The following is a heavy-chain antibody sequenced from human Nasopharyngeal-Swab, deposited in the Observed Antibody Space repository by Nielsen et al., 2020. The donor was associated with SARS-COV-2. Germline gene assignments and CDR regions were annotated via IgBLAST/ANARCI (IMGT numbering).Heavy chain of an antibody. J-gene: IGHJ4*02. CDR3: ALDYYDSSGYSRPNDY. Sequence: PGKGLEWIGYIYYSGSTYYNPSLKSRVTISVDTSKNQFSLKLSSVTAADTAVYYCALDYYDSSGYSRPNDYWGQGTLVTVSS. D-gene: IGHD3-22*01. V-gene: IGHV4-30-4*01. CDR2: IYYSGST.